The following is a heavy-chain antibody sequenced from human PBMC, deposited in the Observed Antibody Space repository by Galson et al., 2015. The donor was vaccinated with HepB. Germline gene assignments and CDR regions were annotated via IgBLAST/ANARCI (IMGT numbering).Heavy chain of an antibody. Sequence: RLSCAASGITFKDYYMSWMRQAPGKGLEWVSRIGSSGDYTTYADSVKGRFTISRDNAKKSLYLQMNNLRAEDTAVYYCARDYYGSGSYGRFDPWGQGTLVTVSS. V-gene: IGHV3-11*06. CDR3: ARDYYGSGSYGRFDP. CDR2: IGSSGDYT. D-gene: IGHD3-10*01. J-gene: IGHJ5*02. CDR1: GITFKDYY.